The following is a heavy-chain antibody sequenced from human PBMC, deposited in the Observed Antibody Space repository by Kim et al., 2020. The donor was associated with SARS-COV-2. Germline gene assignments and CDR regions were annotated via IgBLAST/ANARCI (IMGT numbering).Heavy chain of an antibody. Sequence: ASVKVSCKASGYTFTSYGISWVRQAPGQGLEWMGWISAYNGNTKYAQELQGRVTMTTDTSTSTAYMELRSLRSDDTAVYYCARGGSSWYSLDAFDIWGQGTMVTVSS. J-gene: IGHJ3*02. CDR3: ARGGSSWYSLDAFDI. CDR2: ISAYNGNT. CDR1: GYTFTSYG. D-gene: IGHD6-13*01. V-gene: IGHV1-18*01.